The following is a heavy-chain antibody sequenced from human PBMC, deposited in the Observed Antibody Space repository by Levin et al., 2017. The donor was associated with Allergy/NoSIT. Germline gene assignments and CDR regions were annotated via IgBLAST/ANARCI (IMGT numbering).Heavy chain of an antibody. J-gene: IGHJ5*02. CDR1: GFPFSGYE. Sequence: TGGSLRLSCAASGFPFSGYEMNWVRQTPGRGLEWLSYISVSGSTMHYADSVNGRFTISRDNTKNSLFLQMNSLSVEDTAVYYCVTSAWDAWGQGTLVTVSS. D-gene: IGHD6-19*01. CDR3: VTSAWDA. V-gene: IGHV3-48*03. CDR2: ISVSGSTM.